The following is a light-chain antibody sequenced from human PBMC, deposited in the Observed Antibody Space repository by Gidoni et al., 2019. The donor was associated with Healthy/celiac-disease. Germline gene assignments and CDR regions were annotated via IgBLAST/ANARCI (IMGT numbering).Light chain of an antibody. CDR1: QSISSY. J-gene: IGKJ3*01. Sequence: DIQMPLSPSSLSASGGDRVTITCRASQSISSYLNWYQQKPGKAPKPLIYAASSLQSGVPSRFSGSGSGTEFTLTISSLHPEDFATYYRQQSYSTPLTFGAGTKVDIK. V-gene: IGKV1-39*01. CDR2: AAS. CDR3: QQSYSTPLT.